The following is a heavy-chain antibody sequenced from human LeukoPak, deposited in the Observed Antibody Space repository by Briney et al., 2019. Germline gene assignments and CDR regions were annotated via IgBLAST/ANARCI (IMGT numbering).Heavy chain of an antibody. Sequence: GGSLRLFCAASGFTVSSNYMSWVRQAPGKGLEWVAVIYYDGSKKYYADSVKGRFTISRDNSKNTVSMEMNSLRVEDTAVYYCATSLGESTFETWGQGTLVTVSS. CDR2: IYYDGSKK. D-gene: IGHD3-3*02. CDR3: ATSLGESTFET. CDR1: GFTVSSNY. J-gene: IGHJ5*02. V-gene: IGHV3-33*08.